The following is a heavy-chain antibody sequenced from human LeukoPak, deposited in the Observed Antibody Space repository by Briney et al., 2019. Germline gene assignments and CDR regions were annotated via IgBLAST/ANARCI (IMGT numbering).Heavy chain of an antibody. Sequence: ASVKVSCKASGYTFTMYGITWVRQAPGQGLEWMGWISAYNDNTNYAQKLQGRVAMTTDTSTSTAYMELRSLGSDESAVYYCARVDLLTGYYFFDYWGQGTLVTVSS. J-gene: IGHJ4*02. CDR3: ARVDLLTGYYFFDY. CDR2: ISAYNDNT. D-gene: IGHD3-9*01. CDR1: GYTFTMYG. V-gene: IGHV1-18*01.